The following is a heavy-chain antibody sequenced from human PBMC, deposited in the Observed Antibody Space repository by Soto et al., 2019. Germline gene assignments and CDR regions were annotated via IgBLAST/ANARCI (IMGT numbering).Heavy chain of an antibody. Sequence: RWSLRPSCSASVFTCSSYGMHWFRQAQGKGLEWVAVISDDGSNKYYADSVKGRFTISRDNSKKTLYLQMNSLRAEDTAVYYCAKSPATWIQLWLTHWGQGTLVTVSS. J-gene: IGHJ4*02. CDR3: AKSPATWIQLWLTH. CDR2: ISDDGSNK. D-gene: IGHD5-18*01. CDR1: VFTCSSYG. V-gene: IGHV3-30*18.